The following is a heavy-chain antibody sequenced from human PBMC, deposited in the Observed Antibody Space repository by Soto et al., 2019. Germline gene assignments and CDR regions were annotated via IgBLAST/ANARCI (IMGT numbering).Heavy chain of an antibody. J-gene: IGHJ4*02. CDR1: GFTFGDYA. CDR2: IRSKGYGGTT. V-gene: IGHV3-49*03. Sequence: GGSLRLSCTASGFTFGDYAMSWFRQAPGKGLEWVSLIRSKGYGGTTEYAASVKGRFTVSRDDSKSIAYLQLNSLKTEDTAVYYCSGGDCSGRTCYDIDYRGQGTLVTVSS. D-gene: IGHD2-15*01. CDR3: SGGDCSGRTCYDIDY.